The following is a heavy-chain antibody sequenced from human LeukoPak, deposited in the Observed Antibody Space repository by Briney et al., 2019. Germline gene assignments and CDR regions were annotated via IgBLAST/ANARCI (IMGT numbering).Heavy chain of an antibody. Sequence: SETLCLTCAAYGRSFSGYYWRWIRQPPGKGLEWVGVINHSGRTNINASFMSGVTIIFSTTRKRLPLQLSSVTAADTAVYYCARGPHVLLWFGELLAKHYYYYGMDVWGQGTTVTVSS. CDR1: GRSFSGYY. CDR2: INHSGRT. J-gene: IGHJ6*02. D-gene: IGHD3-10*01. V-gene: IGHV4-34*01. CDR3: ARGPHVLLWFGELLAKHYYYYGMDV.